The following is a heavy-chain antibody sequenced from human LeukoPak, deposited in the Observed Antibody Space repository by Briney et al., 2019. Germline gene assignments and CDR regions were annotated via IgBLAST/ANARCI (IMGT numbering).Heavy chain of an antibody. Sequence: ASVKVSCKASGYTFTSYDINWVRQATGQGLEWMGWMNPNSGNTGYAQKFQGRVTMTRNTSISTAYMELSSLRSEDTAVCYCARGQMAGIAARRDFDYWGQGTLVTVSS. D-gene: IGHD6-6*01. CDR3: ARGQMAGIAARRDFDY. J-gene: IGHJ4*02. CDR1: GYTFTSYD. V-gene: IGHV1-8*01. CDR2: MNPNSGNT.